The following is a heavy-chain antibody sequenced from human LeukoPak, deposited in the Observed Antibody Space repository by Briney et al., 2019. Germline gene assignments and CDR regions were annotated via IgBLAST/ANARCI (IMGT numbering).Heavy chain of an antibody. CDR1: GFTFSGSA. CDR3: TRRSSDDSSGYYVH. J-gene: IGHJ1*01. CDR2: IRNKANSYAT. Sequence: GGSLRLSCAASGFTFSGSAMHWVRQASGKGLEWVGRIRNKANSYATAYSGSVKGRFTISRDDSKNSAYLQMNSLKTEDTAVYYCTRRSSDDSSGYYVHWGQGTLVTVSP. D-gene: IGHD3-22*01. V-gene: IGHV3-73*01.